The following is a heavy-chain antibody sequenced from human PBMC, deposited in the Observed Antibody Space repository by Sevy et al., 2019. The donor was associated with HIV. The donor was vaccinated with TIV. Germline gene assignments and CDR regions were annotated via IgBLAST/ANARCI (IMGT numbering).Heavy chain of an antibody. D-gene: IGHD4-17*01. J-gene: IGHJ4*02. CDR1: GGSISSSSYY. Sequence: SETVSLTCTVSGGSISSSSYYWGWIRQPPGKGLEWIGSIYYSGSTYYNPSLKSRVTISVDTSKNQFSLKLSSVTAADTAVYYCARFPRSFMTTVTTIDYWGQGTLVTVSS. CDR2: IYYSGST. CDR3: ARFPRSFMTTVTTIDY. V-gene: IGHV4-39*01.